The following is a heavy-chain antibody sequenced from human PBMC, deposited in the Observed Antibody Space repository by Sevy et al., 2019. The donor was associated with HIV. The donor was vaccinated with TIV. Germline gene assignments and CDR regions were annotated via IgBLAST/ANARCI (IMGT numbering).Heavy chain of an antibody. Sequence: GGSLRLSCAASGFTFSSYTMNWVRQAPGKGLEWVSSISSYSIYIYYADSVKGRFTISRDNAKNSLYLQMSSLRAEDTAVYYCARIGVGSRWYQNDKRGQGTLVTVSS. CDR3: ARIGVGSRWYQNDK. CDR1: GFTFSSYT. D-gene: IGHD6-19*01. CDR2: ISSYSIYI. J-gene: IGHJ1*01. V-gene: IGHV3-21*01.